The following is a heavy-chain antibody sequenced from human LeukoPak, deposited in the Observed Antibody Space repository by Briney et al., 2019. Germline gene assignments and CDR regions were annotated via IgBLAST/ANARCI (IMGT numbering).Heavy chain of an antibody. Sequence: GRSPRLSRAASGFAFSTYAMHWVRQAPSKGLEWLAFMSYDGGDKYYAESVKGRFTISRDNSKNTLYLQMNSLRADDTAVYYCARDRPNSYQPGGYWGQGTLVTVSS. D-gene: IGHD2-2*01. J-gene: IGHJ4*02. V-gene: IGHV3-30*01. CDR3: ARDRPNSYQPGGY. CDR2: MSYDGGDK. CDR1: GFAFSTYA.